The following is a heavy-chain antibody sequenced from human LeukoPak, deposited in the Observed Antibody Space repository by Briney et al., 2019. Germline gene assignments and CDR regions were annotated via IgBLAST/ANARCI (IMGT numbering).Heavy chain of an antibody. J-gene: IGHJ4*02. CDR2: MNPNSGNT. V-gene: IGHV1-8*01. CDR3: ARGHNVVVVAATQGIDY. D-gene: IGHD2-15*01. CDR1: GYTFTSYD. Sequence: ASVKVSCKASGYTFTSYDINWVRQATGQGLEWMGWMNPNSGNTGYAQKFQGRVTMTRNTSISAAYMELSSLRSGDTAVYYCARGHNVVVVAATQGIDYWGQGTLVTVSS.